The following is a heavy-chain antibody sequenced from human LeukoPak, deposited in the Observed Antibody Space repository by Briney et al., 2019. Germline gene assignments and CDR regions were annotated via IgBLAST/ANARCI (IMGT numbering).Heavy chain of an antibody. Sequence: GGSLRLSCAASGFTFSNYWMHWVRQAPGKGLVWVSRINSDGSSTNYADSVKGRFTISRDNAKNTLYLQMNSLGAEDTAVYYCARGGGNPLDYWGQGTLVTVSS. CDR1: GFTFSNYW. V-gene: IGHV3-74*01. D-gene: IGHD4-23*01. J-gene: IGHJ4*02. CDR2: INSDGSST. CDR3: ARGGGNPLDY.